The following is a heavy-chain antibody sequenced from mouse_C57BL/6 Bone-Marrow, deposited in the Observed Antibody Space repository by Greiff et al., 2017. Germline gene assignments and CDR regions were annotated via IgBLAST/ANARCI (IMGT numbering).Heavy chain of an antibody. V-gene: IGHV1-81*01. Sequence: QVQLQQSGAELARPGASVKLSCKASGYTFTSYGISWVKQRTGQGLEWIGEIYPRSGNTYYNEKFKGRATLTADTSSSSAYMELRILTFDDSAGYFFARDGVAYWGQGTLVTVSA. J-gene: IGHJ3*01. CDR1: GYTFTSYG. CDR3: ARDGVAY. CDR2: IYPRSGNT. D-gene: IGHD2-3*01.